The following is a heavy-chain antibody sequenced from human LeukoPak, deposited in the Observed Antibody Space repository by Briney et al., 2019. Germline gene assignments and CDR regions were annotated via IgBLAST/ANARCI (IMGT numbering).Heavy chain of an antibody. CDR1: GGAFSSYA. Sequence: ASVKVSCKASGGAFSSYAISWVRQAPGQGLEWMGGIIPIFGTANYAQKFQGRVTITKDESTSTAYMELSSLRSEDTAVYYCAGSSTSIVVVPATYYYMDVWGKGTTVTVSS. D-gene: IGHD2-2*01. CDR2: IIPIFGTA. V-gene: IGHV1-69*05. CDR3: AGSSTSIVVVPATYYYMDV. J-gene: IGHJ6*03.